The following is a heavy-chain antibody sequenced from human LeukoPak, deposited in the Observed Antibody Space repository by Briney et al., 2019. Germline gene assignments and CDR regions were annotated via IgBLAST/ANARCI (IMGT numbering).Heavy chain of an antibody. J-gene: IGHJ4*02. CDR1: RYSISSGYY. Sequence: SETLSLTCAVCRYSISSGYYWGWIRQPPGKGLERIGSIYHSGRTYYNPSFKSRVTISVDTSKNQFSLKLSSVTAADTAVYYCAKSSSSPHFDSWGQGTLVTVSS. CDR3: AKSSSSPHFDS. V-gene: IGHV4-38-2*01. CDR2: IYHSGRT. D-gene: IGHD6-6*01.